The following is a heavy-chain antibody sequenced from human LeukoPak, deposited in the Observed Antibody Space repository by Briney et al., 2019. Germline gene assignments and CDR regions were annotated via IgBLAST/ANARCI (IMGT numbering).Heavy chain of an antibody. CDR1: GFTFSSYS. D-gene: IGHD2-2*01. V-gene: IGHV4-34*01. CDR2: IDHTGST. CDR3: AREIYCSSTSCYPY. J-gene: IGHJ4*02. Sequence: GSLRLSCAASGFTFSSYSMNWVRQPPGKGLEWIGEIDHTGSTNYIASPKSRITISVDTSKSQFSLKLTSVTAADTAVYYCAREIYCSSTSCYPYWGQGTLVTVSS.